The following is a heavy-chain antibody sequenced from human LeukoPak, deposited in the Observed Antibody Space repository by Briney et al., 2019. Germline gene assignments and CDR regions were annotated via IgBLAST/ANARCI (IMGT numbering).Heavy chain of an antibody. CDR1: GGSFSGYY. Sequence: SETLSLTCAVYGGSFSGYYWSWIRQPPGKGLEWIGEINHSGSTNYNPSLKSRVTISVDTSKNQFSLKLSSVTAADTAFYYCSRYDSDTGDFDPWGQGTLVTISS. CDR2: INHSGST. CDR3: SRYDSDTGDFDP. D-gene: IGHD3-10*01. V-gene: IGHV4-34*01. J-gene: IGHJ5*02.